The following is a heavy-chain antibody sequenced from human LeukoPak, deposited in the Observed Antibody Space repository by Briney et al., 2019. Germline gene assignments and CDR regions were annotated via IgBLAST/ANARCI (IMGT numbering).Heavy chain of an antibody. CDR1: GFIFSSYG. D-gene: IGHD2-15*01. V-gene: IGHV3-74*01. J-gene: IGHJ3*02. Sequence: GGSLRLSCAASGFIFSSYGMHWVRQAPGKGLVWVSRINSDGSSTSYADSVKGRFTISRDNAKNTLYLQMNSLRAEDTAVYYCARGYCSGGSCYSEIAFDIWGQGTMVTVSS. CDR3: ARGYCSGGSCYSEIAFDI. CDR2: INSDGSST.